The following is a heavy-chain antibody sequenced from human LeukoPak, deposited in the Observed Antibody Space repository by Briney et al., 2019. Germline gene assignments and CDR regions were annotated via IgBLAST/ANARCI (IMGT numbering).Heavy chain of an antibody. D-gene: IGHD4-17*01. J-gene: IGHJ4*02. CDR3: ARDHQFLTREKGSAYGDYVEY. Sequence: ASVKVSCKASGYTFTSYGISWVRQAPGQGLEWMGWISAYNGNTNYAQKLQGRVTMTTDTSTSTAYMELRSLRSDDTAVYYCARDHQFLTREKGSAYGDYVEYWGQGTLVTVSS. CDR1: GYTFTSYG. V-gene: IGHV1-18*01. CDR2: ISAYNGNT.